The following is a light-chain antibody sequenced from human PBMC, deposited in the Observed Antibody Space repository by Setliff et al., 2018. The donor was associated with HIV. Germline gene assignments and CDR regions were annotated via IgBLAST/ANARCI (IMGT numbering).Light chain of an antibody. CDR2: DVS. V-gene: IGLV2-11*01. CDR1: SSDVGNYNY. Sequence: QSVLTQPRSVSGPPGQSVTISCTGTSSDVGNYNYVSWYQQHPGKAPKLIIFDVSKRPSGVPDRFSGSKSGNTASLTISGLQDEDEADYYCCSFTGRYTSKYVFGTGTKVTVL. CDR3: CSFTGRYTSKYV. J-gene: IGLJ1*01.